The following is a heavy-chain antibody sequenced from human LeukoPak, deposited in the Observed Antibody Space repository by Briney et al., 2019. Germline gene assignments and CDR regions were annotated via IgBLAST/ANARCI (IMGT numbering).Heavy chain of an antibody. D-gene: IGHD5-24*01. Sequence: GGSLRLSCVASGFTFSSNGMHWVRQAPGKGLEWVSNVSGSGRGENTYYADSVKGRFTISRDNSKNTLILQMNSLRAEDTAVYYCAKSGYNRFDYWGQGILVTVSS. CDR1: GFTFSSNG. J-gene: IGHJ4*02. V-gene: IGHV3-23*01. CDR3: AKSGYNRFDY. CDR2: VSGSGRGENT.